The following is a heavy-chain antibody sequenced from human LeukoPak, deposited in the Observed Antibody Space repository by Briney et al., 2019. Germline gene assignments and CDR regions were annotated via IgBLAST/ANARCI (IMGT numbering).Heavy chain of an antibody. V-gene: IGHV1-2*02. Sequence: ASVKVSCKASGYTFTGYYMHWVRQAPGQGLEWMGWIDPNSGGTNYAQKFQGRVTMTRDTSISTAYMELRRLRSDDTAVYYCARDFYDFWSGFDYWGQGTLVTVSS. CDR2: IDPNSGGT. J-gene: IGHJ4*02. CDR3: ARDFYDFWSGFDY. D-gene: IGHD3-3*01. CDR1: GYTFTGYY.